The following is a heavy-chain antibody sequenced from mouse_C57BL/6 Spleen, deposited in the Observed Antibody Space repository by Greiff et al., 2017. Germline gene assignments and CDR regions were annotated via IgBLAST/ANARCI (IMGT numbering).Heavy chain of an antibody. CDR1: GFTFSDYY. D-gene: IGHD1-2*01. Sequence: EVQRVESEGGLVQPGSSMKLSCTASGFTFSDYYMAWVRQVPEKGLEWVANINYDGSCTYYMDSLKSRFIISRDNAKNILYLQMSSLKSEYTATYYCARDRLLHWYFDVWGTGTTVTVSS. CDR2: INYDGSCT. J-gene: IGHJ1*03. CDR3: ARDRLLHWYFDV. V-gene: IGHV5-16*01.